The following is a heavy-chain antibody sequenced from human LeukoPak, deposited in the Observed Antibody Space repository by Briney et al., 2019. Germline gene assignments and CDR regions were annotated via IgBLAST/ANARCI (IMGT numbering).Heavy chain of an antibody. J-gene: IGHJ4*02. CDR1: GFTFSSYA. CDR3: AKGKKGLWFGEFGY. Sequence: GGSLRLSCAASGFTFSSYAMSWVRQAPGKGLECVSGFSGSGGSTYYADSVQGRFTISRDNSKNTLYLQMNSLRAEDTAVYYCAKGKKGLWFGEFGYWGQGTLVTVSS. CDR2: FSGSGGST. V-gene: IGHV3-23*01. D-gene: IGHD3-10*01.